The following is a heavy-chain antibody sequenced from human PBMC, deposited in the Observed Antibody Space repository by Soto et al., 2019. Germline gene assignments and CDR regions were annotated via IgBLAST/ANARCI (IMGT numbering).Heavy chain of an antibody. Sequence: QEQLVQSGAEVKKPGSSVKVSCKASGGTFSSYAISWVRQAPGQGLEWMGGIIPIFGTANYAQKFQGRVTITAEKSTSTAYMELSSLRSEDTAVYYCARVGYSGSYYQWFDYWGQGTLVTVSS. CDR2: IIPIFGTA. D-gene: IGHD1-26*01. CDR3: ARVGYSGSYYQWFDY. V-gene: IGHV1-69*06. J-gene: IGHJ4*02. CDR1: GGTFSSYA.